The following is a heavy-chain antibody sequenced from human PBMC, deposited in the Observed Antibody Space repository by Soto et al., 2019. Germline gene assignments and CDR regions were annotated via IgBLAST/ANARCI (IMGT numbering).Heavy chain of an antibody. V-gene: IGHV5-51*01. CDR2: IFPGDSDT. Sequence: GASMKISCKVSGNSFTSHWLGWGRQSGGKGLELVGIIFPGDSDTRYSPSFQGQVTISADTSISTAYLQWSSLEASAAAMYYCERLGRQQDSRGYYTPEAWDICAQGLMLPVPS. J-gene: IGHJ3*02. D-gene: IGHD3-22*01. CDR3: ERLGRQQDSRGYYTPEAWDI. CDR1: GNSFTSHW.